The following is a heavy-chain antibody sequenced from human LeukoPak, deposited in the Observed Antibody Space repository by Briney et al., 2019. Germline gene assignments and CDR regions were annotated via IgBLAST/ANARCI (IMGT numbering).Heavy chain of an antibody. CDR3: ARDTWRLSIYYGMDV. V-gene: IGHV3-21*01. Sequence: GGSLRLSCAASGFTFSSYSMNWVRQAPGKGLEWVSSISSSSSYIYYADSVKGRFTISRDNAKNSLDLQMNSLRAEDTAVYYCARDTWRLSIYYGMDVWGQGTTVTVSS. CDR1: GFTFSSYS. D-gene: IGHD3-16*02. J-gene: IGHJ6*02. CDR2: ISSSSSYI.